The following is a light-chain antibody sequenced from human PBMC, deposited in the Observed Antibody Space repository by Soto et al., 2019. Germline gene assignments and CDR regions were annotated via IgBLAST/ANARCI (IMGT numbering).Light chain of an antibody. CDR2: DAS. Sequence: NKSASTLSASTKDRVTITSRASQSVGRWLDWYQQKPGKAPKLVIFDASGLESGVPSRFSGSGSGTEFSLSISILQPDDFAPYYSKLYNTFPRTSGQGTNVAIK. CDR1: QSVGRW. V-gene: IGKV1-5*01. J-gene: IGKJ1*01. CDR3: KLYNTFPRT.